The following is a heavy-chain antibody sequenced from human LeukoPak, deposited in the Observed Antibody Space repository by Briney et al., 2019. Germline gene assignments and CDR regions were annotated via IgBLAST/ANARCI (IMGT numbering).Heavy chain of an antibody. D-gene: IGHD1-26*01. CDR3: ARDNSGSSSTNAFDI. CDR1: GYSISSGYY. J-gene: IGHJ3*02. Sequence: SETLSLTCTVSGYSISSGYYWGWIRQPPGKGLEWIGSIYHSGSTYYNPSIKTRVTISVDTSKTQFSLKLSSVTAADTAVYYCARDNSGSSSTNAFDIWGQGTMVTVSS. CDR2: IYHSGST. V-gene: IGHV4-38-2*02.